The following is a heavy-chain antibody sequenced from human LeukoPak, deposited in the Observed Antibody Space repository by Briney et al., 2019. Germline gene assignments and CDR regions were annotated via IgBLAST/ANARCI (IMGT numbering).Heavy chain of an antibody. V-gene: IGHV4-30-2*01. CDR2: IYHSGST. J-gene: IGHJ3*02. Sequence: TLSLTCAVSGGSISSGGYSWSWIRQPPGKGLEWIGYIYHSGSTYYNPSLKSRVTISVDRSKNQFSLKLSSVTAADTAVYYCAGIVGAVDAFDIWGQGTMVTVSS. D-gene: IGHD1-26*01. CDR3: AGIVGAVDAFDI. CDR1: GGSISSGGYS.